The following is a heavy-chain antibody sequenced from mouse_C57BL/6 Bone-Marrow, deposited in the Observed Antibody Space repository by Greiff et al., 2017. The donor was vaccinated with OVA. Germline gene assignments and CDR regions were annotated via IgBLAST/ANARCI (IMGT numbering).Heavy chain of an antibody. CDR3: ARRAYYSNYEGWYFDV. Sequence: EVKLVESGGGLVQPGESLKLSCESNEYEFPSHDMSWVRKTPEKRLELVAAINSDGGSTYYPDTMERRFIISRDNTKKTLYLQMSSLRSEDTALYYCARRAYYSNYEGWYFDVWGTGTTVTVSS. V-gene: IGHV5-2*01. J-gene: IGHJ1*03. D-gene: IGHD2-5*01. CDR1: EYEFPSHD. CDR2: INSDGGST.